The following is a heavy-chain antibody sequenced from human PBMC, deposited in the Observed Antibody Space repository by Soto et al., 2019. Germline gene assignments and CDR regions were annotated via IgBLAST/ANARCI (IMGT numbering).Heavy chain of an antibody. Sequence: ETLSLTCTVSGGSISSTTHYWGWIRQPPGKGLEWIGSIFYSGSTYYNPSLKSRVTISVDTSKNQFSLKLSSVTAADTAVYYCASTPGYSSGWYKFQYYYYGMDVWGQGTTVTVSS. J-gene: IGHJ6*02. CDR2: IFYSGST. CDR1: GGSISSTTHY. D-gene: IGHD6-19*01. CDR3: ASTPGYSSGWYKFQYYYYGMDV. V-gene: IGHV4-39*01.